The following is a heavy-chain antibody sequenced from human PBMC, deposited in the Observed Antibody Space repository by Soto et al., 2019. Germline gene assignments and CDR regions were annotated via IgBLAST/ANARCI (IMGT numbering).Heavy chain of an antibody. D-gene: IGHD1-26*01. V-gene: IGHV1-3*01. CDR2: INAGNGNT. J-gene: IGHJ3*02. Sequence: ASVKVSCKASGYTFTSYAMHWVRQAPGQRLEWMGWINAGNGNTKYSQKFQGRVTITRDTSASTAYMELSSLRSEDTAVYYCARDLGVGATTGDAFDIWGQGTMVTVSS. CDR1: GYTFTSYA. CDR3: ARDLGVGATTGDAFDI.